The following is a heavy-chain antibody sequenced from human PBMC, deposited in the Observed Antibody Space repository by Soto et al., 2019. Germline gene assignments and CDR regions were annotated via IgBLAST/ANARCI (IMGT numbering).Heavy chain of an antibody. J-gene: IGHJ6*02. Sequence: ASVKVSCKASGYTFTSYGISWVRQAPGQGLEWMGWISAYNGNTNYAQKLQGRVTMTTDTSTGTAYMELRSLRSDDTAVYYCARDRYDFWSGIPYYYYYYGMDVWGQGTTVTVSS. D-gene: IGHD3-3*01. CDR3: ARDRYDFWSGIPYYYYYYGMDV. CDR1: GYTFTSYG. V-gene: IGHV1-18*01. CDR2: ISAYNGNT.